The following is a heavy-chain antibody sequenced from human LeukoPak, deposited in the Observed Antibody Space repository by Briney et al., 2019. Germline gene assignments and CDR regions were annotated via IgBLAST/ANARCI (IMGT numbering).Heavy chain of an antibody. Sequence: TGGSLRLPCAVSGFTFSSYAMSWVRQAPGKGLEWVSALSGSGDSTYYADSVKGRFTFSRDNSKNTLFLQMNSLRAEDTAIYYCAKEKALPRAGIDYWGQGTLVTVSS. CDR2: LSGSGDST. V-gene: IGHV3-23*01. D-gene: IGHD1-14*01. CDR3: AKEKALPRAGIDY. CDR1: GFTFSSYA. J-gene: IGHJ4*02.